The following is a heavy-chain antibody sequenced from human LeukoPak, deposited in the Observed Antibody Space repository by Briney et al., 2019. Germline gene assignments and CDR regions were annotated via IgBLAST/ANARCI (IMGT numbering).Heavy chain of an antibody. CDR3: ARLVKGNWFDP. J-gene: IGHJ5*02. CDR2: IYSGGST. CDR1: GFTFSSYE. D-gene: IGHD2-2*01. Sequence: GGSLRLSCAASGFTFSSYEMNWVRQAPGKGLEWVSVIYSGGSTYYADSVKGRFTISRDNSKNTLYLQMNSLRAEDTAVYYCARLVKGNWFDPWGQGTLVTVSS. V-gene: IGHV3-66*04.